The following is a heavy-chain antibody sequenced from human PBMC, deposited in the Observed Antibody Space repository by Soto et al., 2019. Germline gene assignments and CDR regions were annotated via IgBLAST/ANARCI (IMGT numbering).Heavy chain of an antibody. D-gene: IGHD4-17*01. J-gene: IGHJ4*02. CDR3: ARDSDYYGDSYFEY. CDR2: IKQDGSEK. CDR1: GFTFSSYW. V-gene: IGHV3-7*01. Sequence: EVQLVESGGGLVQPGGSLRLSCAASGFTFSSYWMSWVRQAPGKGLEWVANIKQDGSEKYYVDSVKGRFTISRDNAKNSLYLQMNSLRAEDTAVYYCARDSDYYGDSYFEYWGQGNLVTGSS.